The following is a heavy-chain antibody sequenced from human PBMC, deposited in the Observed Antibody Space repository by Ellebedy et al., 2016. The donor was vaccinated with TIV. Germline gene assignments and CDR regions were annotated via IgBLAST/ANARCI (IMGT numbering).Heavy chain of an antibody. CDR3: SVSYYGSGSPVDV. Sequence: ASVKVSCXASGYTFTSYDINWVRQATGQGLEWMGWMNPNSGNTGYAQKFQGRVTMTRNTSISTAYMELSSLRSEDTAVYYCSVSYYGSGSPVDVWGQGTTVTVSS. J-gene: IGHJ6*02. V-gene: IGHV1-8*01. D-gene: IGHD3-10*01. CDR1: GYTFTSYD. CDR2: MNPNSGNT.